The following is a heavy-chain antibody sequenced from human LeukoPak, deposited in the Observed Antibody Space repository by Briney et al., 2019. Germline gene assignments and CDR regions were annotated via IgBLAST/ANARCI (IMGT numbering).Heavy chain of an antibody. V-gene: IGHV1-18*01. CDR1: GYTFNTQG. J-gene: IGHJ5*02. Sequence: GASVKVSCKASGYTFNTQGIAWVRQAPGQGLEWMGWINPYDGYTNYAQRLQTRVTMTTDTSTNTAYMELRSLRSDDTAVYYCARSGDSKWFDPWGQGTLVTVSS. CDR3: ARSGDSKWFDP. CDR2: INPYDGYT. D-gene: IGHD3-22*01.